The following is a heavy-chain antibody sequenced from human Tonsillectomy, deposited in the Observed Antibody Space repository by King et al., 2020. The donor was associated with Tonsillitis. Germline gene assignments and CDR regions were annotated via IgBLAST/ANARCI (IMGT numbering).Heavy chain of an antibody. V-gene: IGHV3-23*04. Sequence: VQLVESGGGLVQPGGSLRLSCAASGFTFSSYAMSWVRQAPGKGLEWVSAISGSGVSTYYADSVKGRFTISRDNSKNTLYLQMNSLGAEDTAVYYCAKSGGENVWGSSLDYWGQGTLVTVSS. CDR1: GFTFSSYA. D-gene: IGHD3-16*01. J-gene: IGHJ4*02. CDR3: AKSGGENVWGSSLDY. CDR2: ISGSGVST.